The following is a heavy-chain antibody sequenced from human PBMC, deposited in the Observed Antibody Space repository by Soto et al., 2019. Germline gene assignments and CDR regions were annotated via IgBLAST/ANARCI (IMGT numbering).Heavy chain of an antibody. CDR3: AAHTPITMVRGVIMPLFDY. D-gene: IGHD3-10*01. Sequence: ASVKVSCKVSGYTLTELSMHWVRQAPGKGLEWMGGFDPEDGETIYAQKFQGRVTMTEDTSTDTAYMELSSLRSEDTAVYYCAAHTPITMVRGVIMPLFDYWGQGTLVTVSS. V-gene: IGHV1-24*01. J-gene: IGHJ4*02. CDR1: GYTLTELS. CDR2: FDPEDGET.